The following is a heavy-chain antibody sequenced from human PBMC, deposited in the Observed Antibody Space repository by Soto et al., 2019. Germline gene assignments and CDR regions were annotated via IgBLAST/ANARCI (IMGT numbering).Heavy chain of an antibody. CDR2: ISSYNGNT. J-gene: IGHJ5*02. V-gene: IGHV1-18*01. D-gene: IGHD2-15*01. CDR1: GYTFSSYGSTYG. CDR3: ARYCSGGSCYHNWFDP. Sequence: QVQLVQSGAEVKNPGASVKVSCKSSGYTFSSYGSTYGISWVRQAPGQGLQWMGWISSYNGNTNYAQKFQGRVTMSXXTXTXXAYMELRSRRSDDTAVYYCARYCSGGSCYHNWFDPWGQGTLVTVSS.